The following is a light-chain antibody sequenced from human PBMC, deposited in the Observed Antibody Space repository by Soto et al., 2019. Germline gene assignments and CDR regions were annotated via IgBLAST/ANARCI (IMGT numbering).Light chain of an antibody. CDR1: QSVSSSY. V-gene: IGKV3-20*01. Sequence: EIVLTQSPGNLSLSPGGRATLSCRASQSVSSSYLAWYQQKPGQAPRLLIYGASSRATGIPDRFSGSGSGTDFTLTISRLEPEDFAVYYCQQYGSSPPWTFGQGTKVDIK. J-gene: IGKJ1*01. CDR3: QQYGSSPPWT. CDR2: GAS.